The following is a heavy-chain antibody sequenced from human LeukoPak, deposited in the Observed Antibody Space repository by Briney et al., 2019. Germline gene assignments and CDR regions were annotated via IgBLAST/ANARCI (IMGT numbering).Heavy chain of an antibody. CDR2: ISSSSSYI. J-gene: IGHJ4*02. V-gene: IGHV3-21*01. D-gene: IGHD1-14*01. CDR3: ASGRVSSTGG. Sequence: SGGSLRLSCAASGFTFSSYSMNWVRQAPGKGLEWVSSISSSSSYIYYADSVKGRFTISRENAKNSLYLQMNSLRAEDTAVYYCASGRVSSTGGWGQGTLVTVSS. CDR1: GFTFSSYS.